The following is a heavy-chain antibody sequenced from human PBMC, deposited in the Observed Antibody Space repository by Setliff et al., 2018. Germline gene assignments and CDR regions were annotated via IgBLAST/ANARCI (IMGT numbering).Heavy chain of an antibody. J-gene: IGHJ4*02. V-gene: IGHV3-23*01. Sequence: GSLRLSCAASGFTFSSYSMNWVRQAPGKGLEWVSSISSSSGGSTYYADSVKGRFTISRDNSKNTLYLQVNSLRAEDTAVYYCAKESIDYYDSSGSLSTPFDYWGQGTLVTVPQ. CDR2: ISSSSGGST. CDR3: AKESIDYYDSSGSLSTPFDY. D-gene: IGHD3-22*01. CDR1: GFTFSSYS.